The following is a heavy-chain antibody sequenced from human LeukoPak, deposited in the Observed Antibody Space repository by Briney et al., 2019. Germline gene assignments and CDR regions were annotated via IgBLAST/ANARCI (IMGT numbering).Heavy chain of an antibody. V-gene: IGHV5-51*01. CDR1: GYSFTSYW. D-gene: IGHD6-13*01. CDR2: IYPGDSGT. CDR3: ARSSSWYSHWFDP. J-gene: IGHJ5*02. Sequence: GESLKISCKGSGYSFTSYWIGWVRQMPGKGLEWMGIIYPGDSGTRYSPSFQGQVTISADKSISTAYLQWSSLKASDTAMYYCARSSSWYSHWFDPWGQGTLVTVSS.